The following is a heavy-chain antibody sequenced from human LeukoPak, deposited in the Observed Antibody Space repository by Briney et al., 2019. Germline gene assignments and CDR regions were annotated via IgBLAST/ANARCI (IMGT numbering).Heavy chain of an antibody. CDR3: AKNRGAGSHYYYHMNV. Sequence: PGGSLRLSCAASGFTFSTYAMSWVRQAAGKGLEWVSLKGRFTISRDNSKNTLYLQLNSLRVEDTAVYYCAKNRGAGSHYYYHMNVWGKGTTVTVSS. CDR1: GFTFSTYA. D-gene: IGHD1-26*01. J-gene: IGHJ6*03. V-gene: IGHV3-23*01.